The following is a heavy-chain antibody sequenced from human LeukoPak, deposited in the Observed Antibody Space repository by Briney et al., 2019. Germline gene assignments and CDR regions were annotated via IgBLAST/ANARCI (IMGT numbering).Heavy chain of an antibody. CDR3: ARDGGLGATTNNLFDP. D-gene: IGHD5-12*01. Sequence: GSLRISCAASGFTFSSYWMSWVRQAPGKGLEWVANIKQDGSEKYYVDSVKGRFTISRDNAKNSLYLQMNSLRAEDTAVYYCARDGGLGATTNNLFDPWGQGTLVTVSS. CDR1: GFTFSSYW. V-gene: IGHV3-7*03. J-gene: IGHJ5*02. CDR2: IKQDGSEK.